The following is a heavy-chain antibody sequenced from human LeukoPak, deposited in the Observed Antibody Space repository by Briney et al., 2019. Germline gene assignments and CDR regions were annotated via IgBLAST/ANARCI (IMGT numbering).Heavy chain of an antibody. V-gene: IGHV4-59*01. CDR3: ARVKQWVDAFDI. CDR1: GGSISSYS. CDR2: IYYSGST. J-gene: IGHJ3*02. D-gene: IGHD6-19*01. Sequence: PSETLSLTCTVSGGSISSYSWSWIRQPPGKGLEWIGYIYYSGSTNYNPSPKSRVTISVDTSKNQFSLKLSSVTAADTAVYYCARVKQWVDAFDIWGQGTMVTVSS.